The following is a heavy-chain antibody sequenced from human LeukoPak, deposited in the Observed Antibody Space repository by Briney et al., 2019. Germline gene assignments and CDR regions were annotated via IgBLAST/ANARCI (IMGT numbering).Heavy chain of an antibody. CDR1: GFTFSSYA. J-gene: IGHJ4*02. CDR2: ISGSGGST. D-gene: IGHD6-13*01. CDR3: AKERYSSSSLFAVTPFDY. V-gene: IGHV3-23*01. Sequence: GGSLRLSCAASGFTFSSYAMSWVRQAPGKGLEWVSAISGSGGSTYYADSVKGRFTISRDNSKNTLYLQMNSLRAEDTAVYYCAKERYSSSSLFAVTPFDYWGQGTRITVSS.